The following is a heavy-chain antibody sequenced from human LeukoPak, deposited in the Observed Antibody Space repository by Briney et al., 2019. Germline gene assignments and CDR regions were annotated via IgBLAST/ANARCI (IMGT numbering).Heavy chain of an antibody. CDR2: IYYSGST. D-gene: IGHD3-22*01. CDR1: GGSISSGGYY. J-gene: IGHJ1*01. CDR3: ARDVTYYYDSSGYYPAEYFQH. V-gene: IGHV4-39*07. Sequence: SETLSLTCTVSGGSISSGGYYWGWIRQPPGKGLEWIGSIYYSGSTYYNPSLKSRVTISVDTSKNQFSLKLSSVTAADTAVYYCARDVTYYYDSSGYYPAEYFQHWGQGTLVTVSS.